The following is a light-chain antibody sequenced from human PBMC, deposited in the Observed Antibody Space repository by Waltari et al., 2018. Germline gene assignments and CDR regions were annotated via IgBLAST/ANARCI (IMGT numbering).Light chain of an antibody. CDR3: QQSFRSPWT. J-gene: IGKJ1*01. Sequence: DIQMTQSPSSLSTSVGDRVTIACRTSQSIGTYLNWYQQRPGRAPKLLIYAATTLQSEVSSRCSGTVVGTYFSRTINSLQPEDFATYYCQQSFRSPWTFGQGTKVEIK. CDR1: QSIGTY. CDR2: AAT. V-gene: IGKV1-39*01.